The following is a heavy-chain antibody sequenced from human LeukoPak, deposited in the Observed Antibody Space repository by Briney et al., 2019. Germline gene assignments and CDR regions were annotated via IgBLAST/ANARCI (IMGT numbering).Heavy chain of an antibody. D-gene: IGHD6-19*01. CDR3: ARVGLSSGWLPGWFDP. CDR1: GGSISSYY. CDR2: IYYSGST. V-gene: IGHV4-59*01. J-gene: IGHJ5*02. Sequence: SETLSLTCTVSGGSISSYYWSWIRQPPGKGLEWIGYIYYSGSTNYNPSLESRVTISVDTSKNQFSLKLSSVTAADTAVYYCARVGLSSGWLPGWFDPWGQGTLVTVSS.